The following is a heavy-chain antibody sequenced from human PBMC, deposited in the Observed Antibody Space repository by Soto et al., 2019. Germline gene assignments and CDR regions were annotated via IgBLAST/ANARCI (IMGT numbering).Heavy chain of an antibody. Sequence: QVQLVQSGAEVKKPGASVKVSCKSSGYTFTSYGISWVRQAPGQGLEWMGWISGYNGNTNYAQKLQGRVTMTTDTATSTAYMELRSLRSDDTAVYYCARYEGYKWYDGGWCDPWGQGTLVTVSS. D-gene: IGHD1-1*01. CDR3: ARYEGYKWYDGGWCDP. CDR1: GYTFTSYG. V-gene: IGHV1-18*01. CDR2: ISGYNGNT. J-gene: IGHJ5*02.